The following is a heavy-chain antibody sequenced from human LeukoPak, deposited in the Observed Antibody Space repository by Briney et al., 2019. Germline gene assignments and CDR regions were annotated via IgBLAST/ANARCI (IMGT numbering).Heavy chain of an antibody. CDR1: GFTFSTYE. CDR3: ASGAQSDY. D-gene: IGHD1-26*01. Sequence: GGSLRLSCAASGFTFSTYEMNWVRQAPGKGLEWVSSINNSGNTIYYADSVKGRFTISRDNSKNSLYLQINSLRAEDTAVYYCASGAQSDYWGQGTLVTVSS. V-gene: IGHV3-48*03. J-gene: IGHJ4*02. CDR2: INNSGNTI.